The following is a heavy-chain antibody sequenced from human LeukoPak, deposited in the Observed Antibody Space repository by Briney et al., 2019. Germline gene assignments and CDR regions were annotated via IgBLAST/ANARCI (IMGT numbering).Heavy chain of an antibody. CDR2: INHGGST. CDR3: ARGDYGSGSYYSDY. CDR1: GENFSIYF. J-gene: IGHJ4*02. D-gene: IGHD3-10*01. V-gene: IGHV4-34*01. Sequence: PSETLSLTCAVYGENFSIYFYSWIRQPPGKGLEWIGEINHGGSTNYNPSLKSRVTISVDTSKNHFSLKLSSVTAADTAVYYCARGDYGSGSYYSDYWGQGTLVTVSS.